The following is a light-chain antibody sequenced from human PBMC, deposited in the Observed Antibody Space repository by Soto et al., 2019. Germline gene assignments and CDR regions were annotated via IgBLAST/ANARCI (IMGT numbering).Light chain of an antibody. J-gene: IGKJ1*01. CDR2: GAS. CDR3: QQYNNWPWT. CDR1: QSISDT. V-gene: IGKV3-15*01. Sequence: EIVMTQSPVTLSVSPGGRATLSCRASQSISDTLAWYQQKPGQAPRLLIHGASSRAPGVPARFSGSGSGTDFTLTISSLQSEDFAVYYCQQYNNWPWTFGQGTKVEIK.